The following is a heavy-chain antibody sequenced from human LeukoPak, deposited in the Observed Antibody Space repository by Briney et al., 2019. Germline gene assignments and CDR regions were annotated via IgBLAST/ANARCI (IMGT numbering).Heavy chain of an antibody. J-gene: IGHJ4*02. CDR2: INPSGIST. V-gene: IGHV1-46*01. CDR3: ASSYYGSGSRPSYFDY. D-gene: IGHD3-10*01. CDR1: GYTFTSYY. Sequence: VASVKVSCKASGYTFTSYYMHWVRQAPGQGLEWMGIINPSGISTTYAQKFQGRVTMTRDTSTSTVYMELSSLRSEDTAVYYCASSYYGSGSRPSYFDYWGQGTLVTVSS.